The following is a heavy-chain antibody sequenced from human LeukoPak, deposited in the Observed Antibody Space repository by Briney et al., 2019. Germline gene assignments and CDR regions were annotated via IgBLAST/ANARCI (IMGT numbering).Heavy chain of an antibody. CDR3: ARGGFDY. J-gene: IGHJ4*02. D-gene: IGHD3-16*01. Sequence: PSETLSLTCTVSGYSISSGYYWGWIRQPPGKGLEWIGNIYYSGSTYYNESLESRVTISIDTSKNQFSLKLSSVTAADTAVYYCARGGFDYWGQGTLVTVSS. V-gene: IGHV4-38-2*02. CDR1: GYSISSGYY. CDR2: IYYSGST.